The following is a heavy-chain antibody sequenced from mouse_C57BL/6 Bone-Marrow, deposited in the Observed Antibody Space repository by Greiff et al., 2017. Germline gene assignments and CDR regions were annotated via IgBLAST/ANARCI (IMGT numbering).Heavy chain of an antibody. D-gene: IGHD4-1*01. V-gene: IGHV1-69*01. Sequence: VQLQQPGAELVKPGASVKLSCKASGYTFTSYWMHWVKQRPGQGLEWIGEIDPSDSYTNYNQKFKGKSTLTVDKSSSTAYMQLSSLTSEDSAVYYCASWDKAMDYWGQGTSVTVSS. J-gene: IGHJ4*01. CDR2: IDPSDSYT. CDR1: GYTFTSYW. CDR3: ASWDKAMDY.